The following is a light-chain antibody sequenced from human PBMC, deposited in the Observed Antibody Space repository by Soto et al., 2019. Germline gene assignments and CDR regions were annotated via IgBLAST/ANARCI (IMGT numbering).Light chain of an antibody. J-gene: IGLJ1*01. CDR3: SSYTSSSTLLYV. CDR1: SSDVGGYNY. CDR2: DVS. Sequence: QSALTQPASVSGSPGQSITISCTGTSSDVGGYNYVSWYQQHPGKAPKLMIYDVSNRPPGVSNRCSGSKSGTTASLTISGLQAEDEAVYYCSSYTSSSTLLYVFGTGTKLTVL. V-gene: IGLV2-14*01.